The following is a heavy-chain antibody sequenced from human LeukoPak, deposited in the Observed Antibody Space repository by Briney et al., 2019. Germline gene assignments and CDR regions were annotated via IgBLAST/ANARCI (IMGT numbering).Heavy chain of an antibody. CDR1: GFTFSDYF. Sequence: GGSLRLSCAASGFTFSDYFMSWIRQAPGKGLEWVSYISNSGTSIYYADSLQGRFTISRDNAKNSMYLQMNSLRAEDTAVYYCARDQGDYGNSSFDYWGQGTLVTVSS. V-gene: IGHV3-11*04. CDR3: ARDQGDYGNSSFDY. J-gene: IGHJ4*02. D-gene: IGHD4-11*01. CDR2: ISNSGTSI.